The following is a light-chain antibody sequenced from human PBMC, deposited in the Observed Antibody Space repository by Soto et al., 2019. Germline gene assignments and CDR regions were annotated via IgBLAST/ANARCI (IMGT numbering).Light chain of an antibody. Sequence: EIVMTQSPATLSVSPGDRATLSCRASQSVSSNLAWYQQKPGQAPGLLIYEASTRATGIPARLSGSGSGTDFTLTISSPEPEDFAVYYCQQHAHWPLTFGGGTKVDIK. CDR3: QQHAHWPLT. CDR2: EAS. V-gene: IGKV3-11*01. CDR1: QSVSSN. J-gene: IGKJ4*01.